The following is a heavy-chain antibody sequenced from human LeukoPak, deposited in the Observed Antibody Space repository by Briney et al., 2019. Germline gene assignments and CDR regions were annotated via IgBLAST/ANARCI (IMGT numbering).Heavy chain of an antibody. CDR3: AKDKEYCSSTSCYGGTWFDP. CDR1: GFTFDDYA. D-gene: IGHD2-2*01. CDR2: ISWNSGSI. V-gene: IGHV3-9*01. Sequence: GGSLRLSCAASGFTFDDYAMHWVRQAPGKALEWVSGISWNSGSIGYADSVKGRFTISRDNAKNSLYLQMNSLRAEDTALYYCAKDKEYCSSTSCYGGTWFDPWGQGTLVTVSS. J-gene: IGHJ5*02.